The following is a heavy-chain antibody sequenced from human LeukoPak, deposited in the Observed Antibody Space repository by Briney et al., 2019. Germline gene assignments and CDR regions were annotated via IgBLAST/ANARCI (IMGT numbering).Heavy chain of an antibody. V-gene: IGHV3-33*08. CDR1: GFTFTNYA. J-gene: IGHJ4*02. CDR3: ARDVGSGTYYRGYFDY. CDR2: IWYDGSIK. Sequence: GGSLRLSCAASGFTFTNYAMSWVRQAPGKGLEWVALIWYDGSIKYYADSVKGRFTISRDNSKNTLYLQMNSLRGEDTAPYYCARDVGSGTYYRGYFDYWGQGTLVTVST. D-gene: IGHD1-26*01.